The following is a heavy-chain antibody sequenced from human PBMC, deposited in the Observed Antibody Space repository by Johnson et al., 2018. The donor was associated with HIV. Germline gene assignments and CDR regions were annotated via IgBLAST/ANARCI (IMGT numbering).Heavy chain of an antibody. J-gene: IGHJ3*02. CDR2: IWYDGSNK. CDR1: GFTFSSYW. CDR3: AKDLRVFDLFNAYDAFDI. D-gene: IGHD3-9*01. Sequence: QVQLLESGGGLVQPGGSLRLSCAASGFTFSSYWMHWVRQAPGKGLEWVAVIWYDGSNKYYADSVKGRFTISRDNSKNTLYLQMNSLRADDTAVYYCAKDLRVFDLFNAYDAFDIWGQGTMVTVSS. V-gene: IGHV3-33*06.